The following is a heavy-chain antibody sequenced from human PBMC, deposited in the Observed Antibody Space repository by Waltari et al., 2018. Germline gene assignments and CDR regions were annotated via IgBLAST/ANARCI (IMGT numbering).Heavy chain of an antibody. J-gene: IGHJ4*02. CDR3: ARLDNYDSGSYGFDW. CDR2: IFYSGST. D-gene: IGHD3-10*01. V-gene: IGHV4-39*01. Sequence: QLQLQESGPGLVKPSETLSLTCTVSGGSISSSRYYWGWIRQPPGKGLEWIGSIFYSGSTYYNPSLKSRVTMSVDTSKNQFSLRPTSVTAADTAVYYCARLDNYDSGSYGFDWWGQGTLVTVSS. CDR1: GGSISSSRYY.